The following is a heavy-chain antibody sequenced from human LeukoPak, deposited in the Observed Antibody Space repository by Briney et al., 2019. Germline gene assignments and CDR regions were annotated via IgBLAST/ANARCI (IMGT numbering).Heavy chain of an antibody. CDR1: GYTLTELS. D-gene: IGHD1-26*01. J-gene: IGHJ4*02. CDR3: ATGVISGSYAEDGY. CDR2: FDPEDGET. Sequence: ASVKVPCKVSGYTLTELSMHWVRQAPGKGLEWMGGFDPEDGETIYAQKFQGRVTMTEDTSTDTAYMELSSLRSEDTAVYYCATGVISGSYAEDGYWGQGTLVTVSS. V-gene: IGHV1-24*01.